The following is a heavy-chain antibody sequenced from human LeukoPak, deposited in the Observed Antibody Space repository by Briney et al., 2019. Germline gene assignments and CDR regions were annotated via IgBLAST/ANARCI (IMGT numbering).Heavy chain of an antibody. D-gene: IGHD5-24*01. CDR3: AKGGARDGYRV. CDR1: GFTFSSYA. V-gene: IGHV3-23*01. J-gene: IGHJ4*02. Sequence: GGSLRLSCAASGFTFSSYAMSWVRQAPGKGLEWVSAISGSGGSTYYADSVKGRFTISRDNSKNTLFLQMSSLRAEDTAVYYCAKGGARDGYRVWGQGILVTVSS. CDR2: ISGSGGST.